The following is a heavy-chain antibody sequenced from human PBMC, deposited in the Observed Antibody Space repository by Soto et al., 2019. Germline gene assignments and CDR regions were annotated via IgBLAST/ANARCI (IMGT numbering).Heavy chain of an antibody. CDR2: ISYDGSNK. V-gene: IGHV3-30*18. CDR1: GFTFSSYG. D-gene: IGHD6-6*01. Sequence: QVQLVESGGGVVQPGRSLRLSCAASGFTFSSYGMHWVRQAPGKGLEWVAVISYDGSNKYYADSVKGRFTISRDNSKNTLYLQMNSLRAEDTAVYYCAKDRAGYSSSSHGCYYYYGMDVWGQGTTVTVSS. J-gene: IGHJ6*02. CDR3: AKDRAGYSSSSHGCYYYYGMDV.